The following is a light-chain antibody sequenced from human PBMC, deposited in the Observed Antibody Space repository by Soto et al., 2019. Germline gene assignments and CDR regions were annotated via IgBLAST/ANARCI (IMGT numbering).Light chain of an antibody. CDR1: QGISTF. CDR3: QQYSSYPRT. V-gene: IGKV1D-16*01. J-gene: IGKJ5*01. Sequence: DIQLTQSPSSLSASVGDRDTITCRASQGISTFLAWYQQKTWQAPKSLIKTASTFQSGVPSRFSGSRSEADLTLTISSLQPEDFAAYYGQQYSSYPRTFGQGTRL. CDR2: TAS.